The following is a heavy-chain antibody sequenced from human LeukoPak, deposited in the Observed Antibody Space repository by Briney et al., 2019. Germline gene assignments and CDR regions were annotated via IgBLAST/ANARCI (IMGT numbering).Heavy chain of an antibody. J-gene: IGHJ4*02. D-gene: IGHD5-24*01. V-gene: IGHV4-39*01. Sequence: SETLSLTCTVSGGSIRSSYYYWGWIRQPPGKGLEWIGSIYDSGSTYYNPSLKSRVTISVDTSKNQFSLKLSSVTAADTAVYYCARWRRDGYNYVDYWGQGTLVTVSS. CDR1: GGSIRSSYYY. CDR2: IYDSGST. CDR3: ARWRRDGYNYVDY.